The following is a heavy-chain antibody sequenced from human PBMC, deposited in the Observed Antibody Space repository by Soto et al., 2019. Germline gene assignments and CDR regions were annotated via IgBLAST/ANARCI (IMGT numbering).Heavy chain of an antibody. D-gene: IGHD2-2*01. J-gene: IGHJ4*02. CDR2: IYYSGST. Sequence: QVQLQESGPGLVKPSETLSLTCTVSGGSISSYYWSWIRQPPGKGLEWIGYIYYSGSTNYNPSLKSRVTISVDTSKNQSSLKLSSVTAADTAVYYCATRHMDCSSTSCYAYPFDYWGQGTLVTVSS. CDR1: GGSISSYY. V-gene: IGHV4-59*08. CDR3: ATRHMDCSSTSCYAYPFDY.